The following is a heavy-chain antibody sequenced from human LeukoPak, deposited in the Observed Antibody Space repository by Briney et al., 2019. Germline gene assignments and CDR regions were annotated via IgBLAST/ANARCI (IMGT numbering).Heavy chain of an antibody. CDR2: IIPIFGTA. Sequence: SVKVSCTASGGTFSSYAISWVRQAPGQGLEWMGGIIPIFGTANYAQKFQGRVTITADESTSTAYMELSSLRSEDTAVYYCARCPYSSGWYDWYFDLWGRGTLVTVSS. CDR1: GGTFSSYA. D-gene: IGHD6-19*01. CDR3: ARCPYSSGWYDWYFDL. V-gene: IGHV1-69*01. J-gene: IGHJ2*01.